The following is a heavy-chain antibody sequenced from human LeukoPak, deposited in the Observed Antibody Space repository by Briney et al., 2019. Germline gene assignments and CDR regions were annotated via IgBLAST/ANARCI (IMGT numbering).Heavy chain of an antibody. CDR3: ATDCGGDCRNDY. D-gene: IGHD2-21*02. CDR2: LRNSGSSP. CDR1: GFTFSNYA. Sequence: GGSLRLSCVGSGFTFSNYAMTWVRQAPGKGLEWVSALRNSGSSPYYADSVKGRFTISRDNSQNTLYLQMNSLRAEDTAVYYCATDCGGDCRNDYWGQGTLVTVSS. J-gene: IGHJ4*02. V-gene: IGHV3-23*01.